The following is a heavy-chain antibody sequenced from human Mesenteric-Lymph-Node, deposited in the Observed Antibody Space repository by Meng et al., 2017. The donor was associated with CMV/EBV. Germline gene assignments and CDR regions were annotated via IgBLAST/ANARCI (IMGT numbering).Heavy chain of an antibody. Sequence: ASVKVSCKASGYTFTSYGISWVRQAPGQGLEWMGWISAYNGNTNYAQKLQGRVTMTTDTSTNTAYMDLRSLRSDDTAVYYCARGGSYCTNGVCYTDYYGMDVWGQGTSVTVSS. CDR1: GYTFTSYG. J-gene: IGHJ6*02. D-gene: IGHD2-8*01. V-gene: IGHV1-18*01. CDR3: ARGGSYCTNGVCYTDYYGMDV. CDR2: ISAYNGNT.